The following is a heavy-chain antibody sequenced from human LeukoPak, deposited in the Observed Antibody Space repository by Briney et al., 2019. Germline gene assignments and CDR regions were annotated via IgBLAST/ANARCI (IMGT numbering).Heavy chain of an antibody. V-gene: IGHV3-48*02. D-gene: IGHD1-26*01. J-gene: IGHJ6*02. CDR3: ARGEWSTSAYGMDV. CDR1: GFTFSSYG. CDR2: ISSSSSTI. Sequence: PGGSLRLSCAASGFTFSSYGMHWVRQAPGKGLEWVSYISSSSSTIYYADSVKGRFTISRDNAKNSLYLQMNSLRDEDTAVYYCARGEWSTSAYGMDVWGQGTTVTVSS.